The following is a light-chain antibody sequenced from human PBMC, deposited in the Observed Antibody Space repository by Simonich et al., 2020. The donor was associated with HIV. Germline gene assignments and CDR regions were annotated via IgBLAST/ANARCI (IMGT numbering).Light chain of an antibody. Sequence: NFMLTQPHSVSESPGQTVTISCTRSRGSIASNYVQWYQQRPGSSPTTVIYEDNQSPSGVPDRFSGSIDSSSNSASLTISGLKTEDEADYYCQSYDSSNVVFGGGTKLTVL. CDR3: QSYDSSNVV. V-gene: IGLV6-57*01. CDR2: EDN. J-gene: IGLJ2*01. CDR1: RGSIASNY.